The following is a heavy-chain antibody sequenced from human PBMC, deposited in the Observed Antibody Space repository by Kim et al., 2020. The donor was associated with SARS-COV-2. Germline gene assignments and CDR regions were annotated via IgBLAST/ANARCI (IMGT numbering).Heavy chain of an antibody. CDR2: ISSRGMTK. J-gene: IGHJ4*02. Sequence: GGSLRLSCAASGFTFSSYEMNWVRQAPGKGLEWVLYISSRGMTKYYADSVKGRFTISRDNAKNSVYLQMNSLRAEDTAVYYCAKTGSGRGNYFDYWGQGILVTFSS. CDR1: GFTFSSYE. V-gene: IGHV3-48*03. D-gene: IGHD2-15*01. CDR3: AKTGSGRGNYFDY.